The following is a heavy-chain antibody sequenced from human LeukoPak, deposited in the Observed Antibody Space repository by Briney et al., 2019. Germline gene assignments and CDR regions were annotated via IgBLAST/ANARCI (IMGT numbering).Heavy chain of an antibody. CDR3: ARGRGLTPGYFVY. D-gene: IGHD4-17*01. J-gene: IGHJ4*02. V-gene: IGHV4-34*01. CDR2: INHSGST. Sequence: SETLSLTCAVYGGSFSGYYWSWVRQPPGKGLEWVGEINHSGSTNYNPSLKSRVTISADTSKNQFSEKLRSVTAADTAVYYCARGRGLTPGYFVYWGQGTLVTVSS. CDR1: GGSFSGYY.